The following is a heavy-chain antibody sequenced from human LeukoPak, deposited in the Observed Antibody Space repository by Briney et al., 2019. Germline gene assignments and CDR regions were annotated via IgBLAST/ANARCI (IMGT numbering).Heavy chain of an antibody. J-gene: IGHJ4*02. CDR3: AKDGGGMEAAGPYYFVY. CDR1: RFTFSSYG. V-gene: IGHV3-23*01. CDR2: TRGSGAST. D-gene: IGHD6-13*01. Sequence: WGSLRLSCAASRFTFSSYGMSCDRQAPGKVLEWVSATRGSGASTYYADSVKGPFTISRDNSTNTLYLQMNSLIAEDTAVYYCAKDGGGMEAAGPYYFVYCGQGTLVTVSS.